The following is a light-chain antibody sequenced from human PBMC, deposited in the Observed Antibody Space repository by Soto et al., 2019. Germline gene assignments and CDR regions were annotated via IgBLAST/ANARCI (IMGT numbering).Light chain of an antibody. CDR1: QSVSRS. J-gene: IGKJ5*01. CDR3: QQRSNRPRT. Sequence: IVLTQSPGTLSLSPGERATLSCRASQSVSRSLAWLQQRPGQAPRLLIYDASNRAAGIPARFSGGGSGTDFTLTISSLEPEDFAVYYCQQRSNRPRTFGQGTRLEIK. CDR2: DAS. V-gene: IGKV3-11*01.